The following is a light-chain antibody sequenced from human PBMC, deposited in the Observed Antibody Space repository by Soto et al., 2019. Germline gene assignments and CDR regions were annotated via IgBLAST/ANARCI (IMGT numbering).Light chain of an antibody. J-gene: IGKJ5*01. CDR2: TAS. CDR1: QNINNY. Sequence: DIQMTQSPSSLSASVGDRVTITCQASQNINNYLNWYQQKPGRAPKLLIYTASSLQSGVPSRFSGSGSGTDFTLTINGLQPEDFATYYCQQAASFRITFGQGTRLEIK. CDR3: QQAASFRIT. V-gene: IGKV1-12*01.